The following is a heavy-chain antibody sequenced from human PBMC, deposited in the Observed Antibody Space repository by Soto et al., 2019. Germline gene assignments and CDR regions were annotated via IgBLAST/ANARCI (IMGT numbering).Heavy chain of an antibody. D-gene: IGHD2-2*01. Sequence: QVQLQESGPGLVKPSQTLSLTCTVSGDSISSSGYYWSWIRQHPGKGLEWIGYIYYSGSTYYNPSPKSRVSRSVDTSKNQFSLKLSSVTAADTAVYYCARGHCSSTGCYYYYYGMDVWGQGTTVTVSS. CDR3: ARGHCSSTGCYYYYYGMDV. J-gene: IGHJ6*02. CDR2: IYYSGST. V-gene: IGHV4-31*03. CDR1: GDSISSSGYY.